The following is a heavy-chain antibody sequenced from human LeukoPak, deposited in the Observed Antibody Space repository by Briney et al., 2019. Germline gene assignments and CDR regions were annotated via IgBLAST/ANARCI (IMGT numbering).Heavy chain of an antibody. CDR2: INCSSCNT. CDR3: ARARDWGFDY. J-gene: IGHJ4*02. Sequence: GGSLRLTCAASGRTFNSYDMSWVRQAPGKGLEWVSDINCSSCNTYYADSVDGRFTISRDNAKNSLFLQMNRLRDEDTAVYYCARARDWGFDYWGQGTLVTVSS. D-gene: IGHD7-27*01. V-gene: IGHV3-48*02. CDR1: GRTFNSYD.